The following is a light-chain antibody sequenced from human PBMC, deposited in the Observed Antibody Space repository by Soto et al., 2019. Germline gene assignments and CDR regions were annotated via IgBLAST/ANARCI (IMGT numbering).Light chain of an antibody. CDR1: SSDVGGYNY. J-gene: IGLJ1*01. Sequence: QSALTQPPSASGSPGQSVTISCTGTSSDVGGYNYVSWYQQHPGKAPKLMIYEVSKRPSGVPDRFSGSKSGNTASLTGSGLQAEDEADYYCSSYAGSNRVFGTGTQLTVL. CDR3: SSYAGSNRV. CDR2: EVS. V-gene: IGLV2-8*01.